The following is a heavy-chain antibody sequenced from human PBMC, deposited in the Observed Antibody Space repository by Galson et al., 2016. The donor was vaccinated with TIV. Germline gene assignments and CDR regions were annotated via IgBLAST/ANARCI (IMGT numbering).Heavy chain of an antibody. J-gene: IGHJ4*02. V-gene: IGHV3-30*18. CDR3: AKDPRLYGDYFLHYFDY. D-gene: IGHD4-17*01. Sequence: SLRLSCAASGFTFSDYGMHWVRQAPGKGLEWVAVISYDGSDPYYAGSVKGRFTISRDNSKNTLYLQMNSLRSDDTAMYHCAKDPRLYGDYFLHYFDYWGQGTLVTVSS. CDR2: ISYDGSDP. CDR1: GFTFSDYG.